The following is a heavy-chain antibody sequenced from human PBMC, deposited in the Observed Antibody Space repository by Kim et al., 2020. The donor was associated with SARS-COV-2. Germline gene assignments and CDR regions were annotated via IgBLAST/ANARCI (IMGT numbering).Heavy chain of an antibody. CDR2: IIPIFGTA. CDR1: GGTFSSYA. J-gene: IGHJ3*02. V-gene: IGHV1-69*13. D-gene: IGHD1-26*01. CDR3: ARGGMGQWELLSLRAFDI. Sequence: SVKVSCKASGGTFSSYAISWVRQAPGHGLEWMGGIIPIFGTANYAQKSQGRVTITADESTSTAYMELSSLRSEDTAVYYCARGGMGQWELLSLRAFDIWGQGTMVTVSS.